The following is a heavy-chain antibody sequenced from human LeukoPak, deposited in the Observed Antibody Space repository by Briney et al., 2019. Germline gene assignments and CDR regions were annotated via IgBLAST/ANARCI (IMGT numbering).Heavy chain of an antibody. V-gene: IGHV4-38-2*02. CDR2: IYHSGST. J-gene: IGHJ3*02. D-gene: IGHD1-26*01. Sequence: SETLSLTCTVSGYSISSGYYWGWIRQPPGKGLEWIGSIYHSGSTYYNPSLKSRVTISVDTSKNQFSLKLNSVTAADTAVYYCARHLDSGNSDDAFDMWGQGTMVTVSS. CDR1: GYSISSGYY. CDR3: ARHLDSGNSDDAFDM.